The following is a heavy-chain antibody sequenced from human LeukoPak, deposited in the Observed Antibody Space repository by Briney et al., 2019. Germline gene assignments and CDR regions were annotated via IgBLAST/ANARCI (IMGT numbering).Heavy chain of an antibody. Sequence: PSETLSLTCAVSGGSISSSNWWSWVRQPPGKGLEWIGEIYHSGSTNYNPSLKSRVTISVDKSKNQFSLKLSSVTAADTAVYYCARQSPNYYDSSSYYPSDAFDIWGQGTMVTVSS. CDR3: ARQSPNYYDSSSYYPSDAFDI. CDR2: IYHSGST. V-gene: IGHV4-4*02. CDR1: GGSISSSNW. D-gene: IGHD3-22*01. J-gene: IGHJ3*02.